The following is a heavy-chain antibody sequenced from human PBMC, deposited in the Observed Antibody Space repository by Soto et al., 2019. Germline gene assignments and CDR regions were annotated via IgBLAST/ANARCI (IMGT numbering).Heavy chain of an antibody. V-gene: IGHV3-30-3*01. CDR1: GFIFSGYA. J-gene: IGHJ4*02. D-gene: IGHD3-9*01. CDR3: AKETNAYEINF. Sequence: GGSLRLSCASSGFIFSGYAMHWVRQAPGKGLEWVAVISYDGNTQYYADSVKGRFTVSRDNSNNILYVEMNNLRDEDTAMYYCAKETNAYEINFWGQGTLVTVSS. CDR2: ISYDGNTQ.